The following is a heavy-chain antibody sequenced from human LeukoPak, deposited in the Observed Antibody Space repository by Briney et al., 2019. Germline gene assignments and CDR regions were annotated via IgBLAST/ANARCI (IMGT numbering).Heavy chain of an antibody. D-gene: IGHD3-10*01. Sequence: PGGSLRLSCAASGFTFSSCEMNWVRQAPGKGPEWLSYISNSGSSKYYADSVRGRFTISRDNAKNSLYLQMNSLRAEDTAVYYCARARVPGELNYWGQGTLVTVSS. V-gene: IGHV3-48*03. J-gene: IGHJ4*02. CDR2: ISNSGSSK. CDR3: ARARVPGELNY. CDR1: GFTFSSCE.